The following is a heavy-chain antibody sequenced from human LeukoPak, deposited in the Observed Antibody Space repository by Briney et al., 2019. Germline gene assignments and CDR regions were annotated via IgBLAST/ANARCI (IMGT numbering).Heavy chain of an antibody. CDR2: ITGTIATGDPP. CDR1: GFTFSSYG. Sequence: GGSLRLSCAASGFTFSSYGMHWVRQAPGKGLECVSAITGTIATGDPPYYADSVKGRFTISRDNSRNTLYLQLNDLRAEDTAIYYCAKAFGTNGYFQLPIDFWGQGTLVTVSS. D-gene: IGHD2-8*01. CDR3: AKAFGTNGYFQLPIDF. V-gene: IGHV3-23*01. J-gene: IGHJ4*02.